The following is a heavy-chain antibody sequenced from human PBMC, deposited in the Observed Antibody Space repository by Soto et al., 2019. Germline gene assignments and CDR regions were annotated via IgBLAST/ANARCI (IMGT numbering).Heavy chain of an antibody. V-gene: IGHV2-5*02. CDR3: AHTVARGAYWETFNY. D-gene: IGHD1-26*01. CDR1: GFSLTTNGVG. J-gene: IGHJ4*02. Sequence: QITLKESGPPLVKPTQTLTLTCTVSGFSLTTNGVGVGWFRQPPGKALEWLALIYWDDDKRYRPSLKSRVTITKDNTKNQVVLTMTNMDPVDTATYYCAHTVARGAYWETFNYWGQGTLVTVSS. CDR2: IYWDDDK.